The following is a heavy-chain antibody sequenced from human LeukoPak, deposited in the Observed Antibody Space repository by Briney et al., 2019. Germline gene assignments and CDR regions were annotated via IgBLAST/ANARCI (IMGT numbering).Heavy chain of an antibody. V-gene: IGHV3-74*01. J-gene: IGHJ4*02. CDR3: ARGPNSNWSGLDF. CDR2: ISPTGSTT. Sequence: GGSLRLSCTASGFSFSGHWMHWARQLPGKGLVWVSRISPTGSTTSYADSVKGRFTVSRDNAKNTLYLQVSNLRAEDTAVYYCARGPNSNWSGLDFWGQGTLLTVSS. CDR1: GFSFSGHW. D-gene: IGHD6-6*01.